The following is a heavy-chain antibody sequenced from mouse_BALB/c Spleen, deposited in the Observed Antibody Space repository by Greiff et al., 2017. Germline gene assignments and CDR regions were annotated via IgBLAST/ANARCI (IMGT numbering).Heavy chain of an antibody. CDR1: GYTFTDYV. Sequence: QVQLQQSGPELVKPGASVKMSCKASGYTFTDYVISWVKQRTGQGLEWIGEIYPGSGSTYYNEKFKGKATLTADKSSNTAYMQLSSLTSEDSAVYFCARRNYGSSLSFAYWGQGTLVTVSA. CDR3: ARRNYGSSLSFAY. J-gene: IGHJ3*01. D-gene: IGHD1-1*01. V-gene: IGHV1-77*01. CDR2: IYPGSGST.